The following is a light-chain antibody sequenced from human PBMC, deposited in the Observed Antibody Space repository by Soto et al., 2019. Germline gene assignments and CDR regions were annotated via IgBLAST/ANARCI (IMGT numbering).Light chain of an antibody. CDR2: VNIDGSH. J-gene: IGLJ2*01. CDR1: SGHSSYA. Sequence: QLVLTQSPSASASLGASVKLTCTLSSGHSSYAIAWHQQQPEKGPRYLMKVNIDGSHNKGDGIPDRFSGSSSGAERYLTISRLQSEDEADYYCQTWGAGFSVVFGGGTKVTVL. CDR3: QTWGAGFSVV. V-gene: IGLV4-69*01.